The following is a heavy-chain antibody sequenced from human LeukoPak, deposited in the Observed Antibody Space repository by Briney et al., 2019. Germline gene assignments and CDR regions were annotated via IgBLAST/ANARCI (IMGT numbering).Heavy chain of an antibody. CDR2: INHSGST. J-gene: IGHJ4*02. CDR1: GGSFSGNY. Sequence: SETLSLTCAVYGGSFSGNYWSWIRQPPGRGLEWIGEINHSGSTNYNPSLKSRVTISVDTSKNQFSLKLSSVTAADTAVYYCARGRTTVTFDYWGQGTLVTVSS. V-gene: IGHV4-34*01. D-gene: IGHD4-17*01. CDR3: ARGRTTVTFDY.